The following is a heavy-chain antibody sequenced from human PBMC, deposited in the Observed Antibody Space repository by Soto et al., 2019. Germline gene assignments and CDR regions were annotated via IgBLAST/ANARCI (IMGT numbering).Heavy chain of an antibody. D-gene: IGHD1-26*01. Sequence: QVQLVQSGAEVKKPGASVKVSCKASGYTFTSYGISWVRQAPGQGLEWMGWISAYNGNTNYAQKLXGXVXMXXDASTSTAYMELRSLRSDDTAGYYCARDQGGRYYYWGQGTLVTVSS. CDR3: ARDQGGRYYY. V-gene: IGHV1-18*01. CDR2: ISAYNGNT. J-gene: IGHJ4*02. CDR1: GYTFTSYG.